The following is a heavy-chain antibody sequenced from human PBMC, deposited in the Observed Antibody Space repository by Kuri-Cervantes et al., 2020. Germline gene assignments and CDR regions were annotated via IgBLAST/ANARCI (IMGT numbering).Heavy chain of an antibody. V-gene: IGHV4-39*07. D-gene: IGHD2-8*01. CDR2: IYYSGST. CDR1: GGSITSSSYY. Sequence: GSLRLSCTVSGGSITSSSYYWGWIRQPPGKGLEWIGSIYYSGSTYYNPSLKSRVTMSVDTSKNQFSLKLSSVTAADTAVFYCARGLPGVNLRSYYDSWGQGTLVTVSS. J-gene: IGHJ4*02. CDR3: ARGLPGVNLRSYYDS.